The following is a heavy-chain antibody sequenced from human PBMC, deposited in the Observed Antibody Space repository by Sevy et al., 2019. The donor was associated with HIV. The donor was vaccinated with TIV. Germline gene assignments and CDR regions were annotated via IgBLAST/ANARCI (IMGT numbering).Heavy chain of an antibody. CDR1: GFTFSSYW. Sequence: GGSLRLSCAASGFTFSSYWMHWVRQAPGKGLVWVSRINSDGSSTSYADSVKGRFTISRDNAKNTLYLQMNSLRAEDTAVYYCASFNYYYGMDVWGHGTTVTVSS. V-gene: IGHV3-74*01. J-gene: IGHJ6*02. CDR3: ASFNYYYGMDV. CDR2: INSDGSST.